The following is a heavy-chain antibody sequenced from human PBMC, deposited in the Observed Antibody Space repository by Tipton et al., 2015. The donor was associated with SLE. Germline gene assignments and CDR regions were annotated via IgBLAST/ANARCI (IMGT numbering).Heavy chain of an antibody. CDR3: AMRSTSSHVDY. D-gene: IGHD2-2*01. Sequence: QLVQSGAEVKKPGSSVKVSCKASGDTFSSYTISWVRQAPGQGLGWMGRIVPILDIATYAQKFQGRVTITADKSTSTAYMELSSLRSEDTAVYYCAMRSTSSHVDYWGQGTLVTVSS. CDR1: GDTFSSYT. V-gene: IGHV1-69*09. CDR2: IVPILDIA. J-gene: IGHJ4*02.